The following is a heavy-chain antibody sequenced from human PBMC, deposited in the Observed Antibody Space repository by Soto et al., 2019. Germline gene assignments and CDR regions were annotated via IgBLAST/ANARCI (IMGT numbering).Heavy chain of an antibody. Sequence: SETLSLTCAVYGGPFSGYYWSWIRQPPGKGLEWIGEINHSGSTNYNPSLKSRVTISVDTSKNQFSLKLSSVTAADTAVYYCARGSQALLWFGELRRTWFDPWGQGTLVTVSS. V-gene: IGHV4-34*01. CDR3: ARGSQALLWFGELRRTWFDP. CDR2: INHSGST. CDR1: GGPFSGYY. D-gene: IGHD3-10*01. J-gene: IGHJ5*02.